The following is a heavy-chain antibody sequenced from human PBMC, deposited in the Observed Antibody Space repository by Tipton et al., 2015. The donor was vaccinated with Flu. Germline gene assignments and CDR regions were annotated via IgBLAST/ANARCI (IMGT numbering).Heavy chain of an antibody. CDR1: GGSMSNNF. CDR3: ARDPHKLGGESDAFDI. J-gene: IGHJ3*02. CDR2: IYASGVT. Sequence: TPSLTCTVSGGSMSNNFWSWFRQPAEKGLEWIGRIYASGVTNYNPSLKSRVTMSIDTSKNQFSLRLSSVTAADTAVYYCARDPHKLGGESDAFDIWGQGTMVTVSS. V-gene: IGHV4-4*07. D-gene: IGHD7-27*01.